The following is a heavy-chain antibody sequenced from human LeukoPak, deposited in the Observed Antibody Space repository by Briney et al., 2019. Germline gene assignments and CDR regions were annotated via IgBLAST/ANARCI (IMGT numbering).Heavy chain of an antibody. CDR2: IRYEGSNK. V-gene: IGHV3-30*02. CDR3: AKEYYDSSGYYYLDY. Sequence: GGSLRLSCAASGFTFSSYGMHCVRQAPGKGLEWVAFIRYEGSNKYYADSVKGRFTISRDNSKNTLYLQMNSLRAEDTAVYYCAKEYYDSSGYYYLDYWGQGTLVTVSS. CDR1: GFTFSSYG. D-gene: IGHD3-22*01. J-gene: IGHJ4*02.